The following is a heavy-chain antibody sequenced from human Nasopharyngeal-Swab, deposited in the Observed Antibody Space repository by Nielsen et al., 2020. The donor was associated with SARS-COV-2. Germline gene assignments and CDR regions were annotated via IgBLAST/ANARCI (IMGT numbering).Heavy chain of an antibody. CDR3: ARPSYGAYYYYGMDV. D-gene: IGHD4-17*01. V-gene: IGHV3-30-3*01. CDR2: ISYDGSNK. CDR1: GFTFSSYA. J-gene: IGHJ6*02. Sequence: GESLKISCAASGFTFSSYAMHWVRQAPGKGLEGVAVISYDGSNKYYADSVKGRFTISRDNSKNTLYLQMNSLRAEDTAVYYCARPSYGAYYYYGMDVWGQGTTVTVSS.